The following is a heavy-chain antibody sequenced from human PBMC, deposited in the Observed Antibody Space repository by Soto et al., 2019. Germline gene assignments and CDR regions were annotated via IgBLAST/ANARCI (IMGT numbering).Heavy chain of an antibody. J-gene: IGHJ6*02. D-gene: IGHD1-1*01. CDR1: GFTFSDFA. CDR2: ILGDGSQK. V-gene: IGHV3-30-3*01. CDR3: ARDVLAATGHNGGGMDV. Sequence: QVQLVESGGGAVQPGRSLRLSCAASGFTFSDFAIHWVRQAPGKGLEWVAFILGDGSQKYYADSERGRFIMSRDNSKSTLYLEMNSLSADDTAVYFCARDVLAATGHNGGGMDVWGQGTTVIVSS.